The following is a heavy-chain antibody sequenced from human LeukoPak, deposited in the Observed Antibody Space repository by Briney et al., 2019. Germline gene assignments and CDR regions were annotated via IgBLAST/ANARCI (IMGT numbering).Heavy chain of an antibody. CDR3: ARDRGSVGATSYFDY. Sequence: GGSLRLSCAASGFTFDDYGMSWVRQAPGKGLEWVSGINWNGGSTGYADSVKGRFTISRDNSKNTLYLQMNSLRAEDTAVYYCARDRGSVGATSYFDYWGQGTLVTVSS. V-gene: IGHV3-20*04. J-gene: IGHJ4*02. CDR2: INWNGGST. CDR1: GFTFDDYG. D-gene: IGHD1-26*01.